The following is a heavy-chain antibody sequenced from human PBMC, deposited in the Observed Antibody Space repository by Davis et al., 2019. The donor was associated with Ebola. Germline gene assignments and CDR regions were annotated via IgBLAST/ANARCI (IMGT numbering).Heavy chain of an antibody. Sequence: MPSETLSLTCAVYGGSFSGYYWSWIRQPPGKGLEWIGEINHSGSTNYNPSLKSRVTISVDTSKNQFSLKLSSVTAADTAVYYCARHYYGSGSYYYYYYGMDVWGQGTTVTVSS. CDR1: GGSFSGYY. V-gene: IGHV4-34*01. D-gene: IGHD3-10*01. CDR2: INHSGST. CDR3: ARHYYGSGSYYYYYYGMDV. J-gene: IGHJ6*02.